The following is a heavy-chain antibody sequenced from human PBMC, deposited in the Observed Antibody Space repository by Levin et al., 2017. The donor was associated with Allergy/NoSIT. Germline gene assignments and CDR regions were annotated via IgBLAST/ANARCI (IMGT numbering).Heavy chain of an antibody. Sequence: GGSLRLSCAASGFTFNKSWMQWARQAPGKGLVWVSRISPDGSGTTYADSVKGRFTISRDNAKNTLYLQMNSLRAADTAFYYCARSNYGYSFDSWGQGSLVTVSS. CDR3: ARSNYGYSFDS. V-gene: IGHV3-74*01. D-gene: IGHD3-10*01. CDR1: GFTFNKSW. CDR2: ISPDGSGT. J-gene: IGHJ4*02.